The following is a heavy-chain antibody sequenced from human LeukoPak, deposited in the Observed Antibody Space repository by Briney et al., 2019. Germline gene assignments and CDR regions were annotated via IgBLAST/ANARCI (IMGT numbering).Heavy chain of an antibody. Sequence: SETLSLTRALYGGSFRGYYWSWICQPPGKGLWCVGEINLSGSTNYNTSLTSRVTISVETSKNRFSLKLSSVTPADTALYYCARGTPYCSSTSCYGDAFDIWGQGTMVTVSS. V-gene: IGHV4-34*01. CDR3: ARGTPYCSSTSCYGDAFDI. J-gene: IGHJ3*02. CDR2: INLSGST. D-gene: IGHD2-2*01. CDR1: GGSFRGYY.